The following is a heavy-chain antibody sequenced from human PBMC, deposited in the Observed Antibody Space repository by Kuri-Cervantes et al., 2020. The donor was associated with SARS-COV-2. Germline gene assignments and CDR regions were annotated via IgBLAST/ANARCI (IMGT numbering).Heavy chain of an antibody. CDR2: IYPGASDA. Sequence: KVSCKGSGYIFANYWIGWVRQMPGKGLEWMGIIYPGASDAKYSPSFQGQVTISADKSISTAYLQWSSLKASDTAMYYCARRWGSRFNWFDPWGQGTLVTVSS. J-gene: IGHJ5*02. CDR1: GYIFANYW. D-gene: IGHD6-13*01. CDR3: ARRWGSRFNWFDP. V-gene: IGHV5-51*01.